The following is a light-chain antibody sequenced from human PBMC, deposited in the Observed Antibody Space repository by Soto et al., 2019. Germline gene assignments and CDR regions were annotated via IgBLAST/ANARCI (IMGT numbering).Light chain of an antibody. CDR1: QSVSSY. J-gene: IGKJ1*01. Sequence: EIVFTQSPATLSLSPGERATLSCRASQSVSSYLAWYQQKPGQAPRLLIYDASNRATGIPARFSGSGSGTDFTLTISSLEPEDFAVYYCQQRSRTWTFGQGTKVDIK. CDR2: DAS. CDR3: QQRSRTWT. V-gene: IGKV3-11*01.